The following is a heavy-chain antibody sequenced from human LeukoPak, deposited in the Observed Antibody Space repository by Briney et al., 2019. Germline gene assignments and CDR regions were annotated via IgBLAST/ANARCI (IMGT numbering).Heavy chain of an antibody. CDR1: GFTFSSYS. D-gene: IGHD1-1*01. CDR2: ISSSSSSSSYT. Sequence: GGSLRLSCAASGFTFSSYSMNWVRQAPGKGLEWVSSISSSSSSSSYTYYADSVKGRFTISRDNAKNSLFLQMDSLRAEDTAVYYCAKDFGTTGTPHFWGQGTLVTVSS. V-gene: IGHV3-21*06. CDR3: AKDFGTTGTPHF. J-gene: IGHJ4*02.